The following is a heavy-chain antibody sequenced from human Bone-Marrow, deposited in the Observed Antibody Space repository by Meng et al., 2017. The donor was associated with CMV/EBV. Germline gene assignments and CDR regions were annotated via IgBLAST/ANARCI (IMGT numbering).Heavy chain of an antibody. D-gene: IGHD3-3*01. CDR3: ARGSGYQRR. CDR1: GGSISSGGSY. CDR2: IYYRGRT. J-gene: IGHJ4*02. V-gene: IGHV4-31*03. Sequence: LPFTVSGGSISSGGSYWSLIRQHPGKGLEWIGYIYYRGRTYYHPSLKSRVTISVDTSKNQFSLKLSSVTAADTAVYYCARGSGYQRRWGQGTLVTVSS.